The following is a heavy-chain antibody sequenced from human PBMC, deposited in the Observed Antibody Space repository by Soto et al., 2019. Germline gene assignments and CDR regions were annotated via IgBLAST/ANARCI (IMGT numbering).Heavy chain of an antibody. Sequence: SETLSLTCTVSGGSIRSGDYYWSWIRQPPGKGLEWIGYIYYSGSTYYNPSLKSRVTISVDTSKNQFSLKLSSVTAADTAVYYCARSSGAAMDPYFDYWGQGTLVTVSS. V-gene: IGHV4-30-4*01. D-gene: IGHD5-18*01. CDR3: ARSSGAAMDPYFDY. CDR1: GGSIRSGDYY. J-gene: IGHJ4*02. CDR2: IYYSGST.